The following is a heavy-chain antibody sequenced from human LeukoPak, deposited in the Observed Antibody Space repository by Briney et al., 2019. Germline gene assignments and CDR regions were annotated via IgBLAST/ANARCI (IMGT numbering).Heavy chain of an antibody. CDR1: GYTFTSYG. J-gene: IGHJ4*02. CDR3: ARDYRGITIFRVVTPFDY. Sequence: GASVKVSCKASGYTFTSYGISWVRQAPGQGLEWMGWICAYNGKTNYAQKLQDRVTMTTDTSTSTAYMELRSLKSDDTAVYYCARDYRGITIFRVVTPFDYWGQGTLVTVSS. D-gene: IGHD3-3*01. V-gene: IGHV1-18*01. CDR2: ICAYNGKT.